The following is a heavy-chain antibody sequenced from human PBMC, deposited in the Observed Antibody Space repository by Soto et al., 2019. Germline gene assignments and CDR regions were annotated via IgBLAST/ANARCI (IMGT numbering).Heavy chain of an antibody. D-gene: IGHD6-13*01. V-gene: IGHV4-39*01. Sequence: SETLSLTCTVSGGSISSSSYYWGWIRQPPGKGLEWIGSLYYIGGTYYNPSLKSRVTVSVDTSKNQFSLKLSSVTAADTAVYHCARHLGGSSWFDYWGQGTLVTVS. J-gene: IGHJ4*02. CDR3: ARHLGGSSWFDY. CDR2: LYYIGGT. CDR1: GGSISSSSYY.